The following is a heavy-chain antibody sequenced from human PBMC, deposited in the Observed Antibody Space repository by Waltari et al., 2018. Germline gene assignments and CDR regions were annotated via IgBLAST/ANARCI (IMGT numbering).Heavy chain of an antibody. CDR2: ISSSGSTV. D-gene: IGHD2-2*01. Sequence: EVQLVESGGGLVQPGGSLGLSCAASGFTCSSYEMNWFRQAPGKGLEWVSYISSSGSTVYYADSVKGRFTISRDNAKNSLYLQMKSLRAEDTAVYYCARRYCSSTSCTVDYWGQGTLVTVSS. CDR3: ARRYCSSTSCTVDY. J-gene: IGHJ4*02. V-gene: IGHV3-48*03. CDR1: GFTCSSYE.